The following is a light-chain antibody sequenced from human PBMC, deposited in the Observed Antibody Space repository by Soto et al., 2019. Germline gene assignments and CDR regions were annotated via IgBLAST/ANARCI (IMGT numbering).Light chain of an antibody. CDR1: QSVSSGY. CDR3: QQFGSSLPIT. V-gene: IGKV3-20*01. CDR2: DAS. Sequence: EIVLTQSPGTLSLSPGERGTLSCRASQSVSSGYLAWYQQKPGQAPRLLIYDASSRATGIPDRFSGSGSGTDFTLTISRLEPEDFAVYYCQQFGSSLPITFGQGTRLEIK. J-gene: IGKJ5*01.